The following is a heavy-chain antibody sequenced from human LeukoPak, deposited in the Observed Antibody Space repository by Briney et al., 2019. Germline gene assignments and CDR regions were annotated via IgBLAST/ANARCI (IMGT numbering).Heavy chain of an antibody. CDR1: GFTFSGSA. Sequence: PGGSLRLSCAASGFTFSGSAMHWVRQAPGKGRGWVAVISYDGRNKYYADSVKGRFTISRDNSKNTLYLQMNSLRAEDTAVYYCAKARGDILSSAGDSWGQGTLVTVSS. J-gene: IGHJ4*02. CDR3: AKARGDILSSAGDS. CDR2: ISYDGRNK. D-gene: IGHD3-9*01. V-gene: IGHV3-30*04.